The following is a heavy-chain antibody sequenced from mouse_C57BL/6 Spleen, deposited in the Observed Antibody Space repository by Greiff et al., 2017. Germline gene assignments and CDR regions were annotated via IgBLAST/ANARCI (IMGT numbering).Heavy chain of an antibody. Sequence: VQLQQSGAELVKPGASVKLSCKASGYTFTEYTIHWVKQRSGQGLEWIGWFYPGSGSIKYNEKFKDKATLTADKSSSTVYMELSRLTSEDSAVYFCVRHEEGGPYSNDEYCEVWGTGTTVTVSS. CDR1: GYTFTEYT. D-gene: IGHD2-12*01. CDR2: FYPGSGSI. CDR3: VRHEEGGPYSNDEYCEV. J-gene: IGHJ1*03. V-gene: IGHV1-62-2*01.